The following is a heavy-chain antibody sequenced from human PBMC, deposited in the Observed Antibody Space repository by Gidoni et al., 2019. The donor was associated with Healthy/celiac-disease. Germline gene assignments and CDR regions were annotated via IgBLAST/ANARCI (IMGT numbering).Heavy chain of an antibody. D-gene: IGHD3-22*01. CDR2: IYYSGST. V-gene: IGHV4-31*03. J-gene: IGHJ5*02. CDR3: ARGKQGYSSGYFGWFDP. Sequence: QVQLQESGPGLVKPSQTLSLTCPVSGGSISSGGYYWSWIRQHPGKGLEWIGYIYYSGSTYYNPSLKSRVTISVDTSKNQFSLKLSSVTAADTAVYYCARGKQGYSSGYFGWFDPWGQGTLVTVSS. CDR1: GGSISSGGYY.